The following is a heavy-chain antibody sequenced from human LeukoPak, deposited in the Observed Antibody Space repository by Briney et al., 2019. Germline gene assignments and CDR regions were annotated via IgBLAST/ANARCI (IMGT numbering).Heavy chain of an antibody. J-gene: IGHJ6*04. CDR1: GGTFSSYA. Sequence: APVKLCCKASGGTFSSYAISSVREAPGQGLGWMGGIIPIFGTANHAQKFQGRVTITADESTSTAYMELSSLRSEDTAVYYCARAGGDDILTGYPYYYGMDVCGKGTTGTVSS. CDR3: ARAGGDDILTGYPYYYGMDV. CDR2: IIPIFGTA. D-gene: IGHD3-9*01. V-gene: IGHV1-69*01.